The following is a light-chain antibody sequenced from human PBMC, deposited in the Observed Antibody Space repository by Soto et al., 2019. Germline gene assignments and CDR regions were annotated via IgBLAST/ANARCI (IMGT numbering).Light chain of an antibody. CDR1: QSISSW. CDR2: KAS. V-gene: IGKV1-5*03. CDR3: QQYNSYPWT. J-gene: IGKJ1*01. Sequence: IQMTQSPSTLSASIGDRVTITCRASQSISSWLAWYQQKPGKAPKLLIYKASSLESGFPSRFSGSGSGTEFTLTISSLQPDDFATYYCQQYNSYPWTFGQGTKVDIK.